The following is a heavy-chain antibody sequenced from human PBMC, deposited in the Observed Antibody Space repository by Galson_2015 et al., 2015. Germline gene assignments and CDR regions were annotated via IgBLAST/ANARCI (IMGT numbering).Heavy chain of an antibody. Sequence: SLRLSCAASGFSFSSYGVHWVRQAPGKGLEWVASISYDGFNKYYADSVKGRFTISRDISKNTLDLQMNSLRSEDTAVYYCAKEQPQYSSGSYLSPAFDCRGQGTLVTVSS. CDR3: AKEQPQYSSGSYLSPAFDC. CDR2: ISYDGFNK. D-gene: IGHD6-19*01. J-gene: IGHJ4*02. CDR1: GFSFSSYG. V-gene: IGHV3-30*18.